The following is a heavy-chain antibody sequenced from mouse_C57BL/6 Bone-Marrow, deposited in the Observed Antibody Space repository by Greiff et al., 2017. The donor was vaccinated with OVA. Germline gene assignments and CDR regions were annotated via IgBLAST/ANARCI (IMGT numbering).Heavy chain of an antibody. CDR1: GYTFTSYW. CDR2: IHPNSGST. J-gene: IGHJ4*01. D-gene: IGHD2-3*01. V-gene: IGHV1-64*01. Sequence: QVQLQQSGAELVKPGASVKLSCKASGYTFTSYWMHWVKQRPGQGLEWIGMIHPNSGSTNYTEKFKSKATLTVDTSSSTAYMQLSSLTSEDSAVYYCATNDGDHYVDAMDYWGQGTSVTVSS. CDR3: ATNDGDHYVDAMDY.